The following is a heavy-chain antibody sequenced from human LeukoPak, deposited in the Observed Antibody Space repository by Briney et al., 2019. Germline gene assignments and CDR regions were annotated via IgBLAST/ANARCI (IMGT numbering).Heavy chain of an antibody. CDR3: ARDPLTSGSYDY. D-gene: IGHD1-26*01. Sequence: GGSLRLSCAASGFTFSSYAMHWVRQAPGKGLERVAVISYDGSNKYYADSVKGRFTISRDNSKNTLYLQMNSLRAEDTAVYYCARDPLTSGSYDYWGQGTLVTVSS. V-gene: IGHV3-30*04. J-gene: IGHJ4*02. CDR1: GFTFSSYA. CDR2: ISYDGSNK.